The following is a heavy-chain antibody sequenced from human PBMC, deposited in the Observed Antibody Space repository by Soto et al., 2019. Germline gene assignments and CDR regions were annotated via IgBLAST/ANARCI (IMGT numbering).Heavy chain of an antibody. CDR1: GYTFTSYD. CDR2: MNPSSGNT. D-gene: IGHD2-15*01. CDR3: ARRYCSGGNCYSP. V-gene: IGHV1-8*01. Sequence: QVQLVQSGAEVKKPGASVKVSCKASGYTFTSYDINWVRQATGQGLEWMGWMNPSSGNTVYAQKFQGRVTMTRNTSITTASMELSSLRSEDTAVYYCARRYCSGGNCYSPWGQGTLVTVSS. J-gene: IGHJ5*02.